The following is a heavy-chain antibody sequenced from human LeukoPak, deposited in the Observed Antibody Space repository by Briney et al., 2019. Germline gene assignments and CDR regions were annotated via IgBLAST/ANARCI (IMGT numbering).Heavy chain of an antibody. CDR2: IKQDGSVE. J-gene: IGHJ4*02. CDR3: VRLGDSSGYYDY. CDR1: GFIFSNYW. V-gene: IGHV3-7*01. D-gene: IGHD3-22*01. Sequence: GGSLRLSCAASGFIFSNYWMSWVRQAPGKGLEWVANIKQDGSVEYQVDSVKGRFTISRDNAKSSLYLQLNSLRAEDTAVYFCVRLGDSSGYYDYWGQGTLVTVSS.